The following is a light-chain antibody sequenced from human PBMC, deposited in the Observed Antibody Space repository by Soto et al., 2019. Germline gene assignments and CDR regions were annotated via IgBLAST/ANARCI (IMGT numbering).Light chain of an antibody. V-gene: IGKV3-20*01. CDR2: GTS. CDR3: QQYVSSVT. Sequence: EIVLTQSPGSLSLSPGERATLSCRASQSVDSSFIAWYQQKPGQAPRLLLYGTSNRATGIPDRFSGRGSGTDFTLTITGLEPEDFAVYYCQQYVSSVTFGQGTKVEIK. CDR1: QSVDSSF. J-gene: IGKJ1*01.